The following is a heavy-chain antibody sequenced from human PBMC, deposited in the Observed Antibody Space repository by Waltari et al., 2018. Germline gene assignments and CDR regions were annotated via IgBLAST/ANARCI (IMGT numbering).Heavy chain of an antibody. CDR1: GGSISSSRYY. D-gene: IGHD5-12*01. CDR3: ARHWKRNGYRFDP. CDR2: IYYSGSI. V-gene: IGHV4-39*01. Sequence: QLQLQESSPGLVKPSETLSLTCSVSGGSISSSRYYWGWIRQSPGKGLEWIGSIYYSGSIYYNPTLQSRVTISGDTSKNQFSLNLSSVTAADTAVYYCARHWKRNGYRFDPWGQGTRVNVSS. J-gene: IGHJ5*02.